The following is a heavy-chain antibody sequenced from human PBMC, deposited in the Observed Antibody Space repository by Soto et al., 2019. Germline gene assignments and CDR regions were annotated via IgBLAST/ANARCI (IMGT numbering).Heavy chain of an antibody. V-gene: IGHV5-51*01. D-gene: IGHD2-2*01. J-gene: IGHJ3*02. CDR3: ARHFSCSSTSCYDAFDI. CDR1: GYSFTSYW. CDR2: IYPGDSDT. Sequence: GESLKISCKGSGYSFTSYWIGWVRQMPGKGLEWMGIIYPGDSDTRYSPSFQGQVTISADKSISTAYLQWSSLKASDTAMYYCARHFSCSSTSCYDAFDIWGQGTMVTVSS.